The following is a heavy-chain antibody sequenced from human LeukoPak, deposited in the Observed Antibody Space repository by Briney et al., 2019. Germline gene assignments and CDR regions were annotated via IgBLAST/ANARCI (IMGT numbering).Heavy chain of an antibody. V-gene: IGHV1-2*02. J-gene: IGHJ5*02. Sequence: ASVTVSCKASGYTFTGYYMHWVRQAPGQGLEWMGWINPNSGGTNYAQKFQGRVTMTRDTSISTAYMELSRLRSDDTAVYYRARALVPAAIGWFDPWGQGTLVTVSS. CDR1: GYTFTGYY. CDR2: INPNSGGT. CDR3: ARALVPAAIGWFDP. D-gene: IGHD2-2*01.